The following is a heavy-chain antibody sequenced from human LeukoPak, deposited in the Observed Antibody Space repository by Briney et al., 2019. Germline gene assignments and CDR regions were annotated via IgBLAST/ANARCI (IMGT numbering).Heavy chain of an antibody. J-gene: IGHJ4*02. D-gene: IGHD2-15*01. CDR1: GFTFSSYG. CDR2: ISYDGSNK. Sequence: GGSLRLSCAASGFTFSSYGMHWVRQAPGKGLEWVAVISYDGSNKYYADSVKGRFTISRDSSKNTLYLQMNSLRAEDTAVYYCAKSIVVVVAATPGIDYWGQGTLVTVSS. CDR3: AKSIVVVVAATPGIDY. V-gene: IGHV3-30*18.